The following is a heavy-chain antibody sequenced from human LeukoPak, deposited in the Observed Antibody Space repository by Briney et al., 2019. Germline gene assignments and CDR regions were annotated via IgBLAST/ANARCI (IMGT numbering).Heavy chain of an antibody. D-gene: IGHD2-21*01. CDR3: AKGSPAILYYCMDV. J-gene: IGHJ6*03. V-gene: IGHV3-23*01. CDR2: IIGTGAGT. Sequence: GGSLRLSCAASGFTFSSYWMHWVRQAPGKGLEWVSAIIGTGAGTYYADSVKGRFTISRDNSKNTLYLQMNSLRAEDTAVYYCAKGSPAILYYCMDVWGKGTTVTVSS. CDR1: GFTFSSYW.